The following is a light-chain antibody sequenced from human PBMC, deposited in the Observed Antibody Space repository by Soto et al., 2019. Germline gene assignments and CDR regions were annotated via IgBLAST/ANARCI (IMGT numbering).Light chain of an antibody. CDR2: KTS. CDR1: QGISYY. J-gene: IGKJ1*01. CDR3: HQYNSYWT. V-gene: IGKV1-5*03. Sequence: DIQMTQSPSSLSASVGDRVTITCRASQGISYYLAWYQQKPGKAPKLLIYKTSILENGVPSRFSGSGSGTEFTLSISSLQPDDFATYYCHQYNSYWTFGQGTKVDIK.